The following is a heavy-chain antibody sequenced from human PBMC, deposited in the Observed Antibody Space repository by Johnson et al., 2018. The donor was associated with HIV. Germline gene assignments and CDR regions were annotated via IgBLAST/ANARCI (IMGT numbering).Heavy chain of an antibody. Sequence: VQLVESGGGVVQPGGSLRLSCAASGFTLSNYGLHWVRQAPGKGLEWVAFIQYDGSNKYYADSVKGRFTISRDNSKNTLYLQMKSLRAEDTAVYYCARDLAALNAFDIWGQGTMVTVSS. J-gene: IGHJ3*02. CDR1: GFTLSNYG. CDR2: IQYDGSNK. V-gene: IGHV3-30*02. CDR3: ARDLAALNAFDI. D-gene: IGHD2-15*01.